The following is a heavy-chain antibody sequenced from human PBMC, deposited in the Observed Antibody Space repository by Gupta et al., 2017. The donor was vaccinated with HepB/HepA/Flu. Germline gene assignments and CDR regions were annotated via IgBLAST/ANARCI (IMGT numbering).Heavy chain of an antibody. Sequence: QVQLQASGPGLVQPSETLSLPCTASGGSISSYYWRWIRQPPGKALEWSGYDNYSGGTNYNPSLKSRVTISVDTAKNQFSLKLSSVTAADTAVYYCAGFSRSGSSRFWAFDIWGQGTIVTVSS. J-gene: IGHJ3*02. V-gene: IGHV4-59*01. CDR3: AGFSRSGSSRFWAFDI. D-gene: IGHD3-10*01. CDR2: DNYSGGT. CDR1: GGSISSYY.